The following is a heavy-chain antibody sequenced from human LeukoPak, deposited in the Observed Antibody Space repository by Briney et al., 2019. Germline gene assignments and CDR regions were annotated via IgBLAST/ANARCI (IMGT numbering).Heavy chain of an antibody. V-gene: IGHV4-30-2*01. CDR1: GGSISSGGYY. J-gene: IGHJ4*02. D-gene: IGHD3-10*01. CDR2: IYHSGST. CDR3: ARRPRGYYDSGSYSP. Sequence: PSETLSLTCTVSGGSISSGGYYWSWIRQPPGKGLEWIGYIYHSGSTYYNPSLKSRVTISVDTSKNQFSLKLSSVTAADTAVYYCARRPRGYYDSGSYSPWGQGTLVTVSS.